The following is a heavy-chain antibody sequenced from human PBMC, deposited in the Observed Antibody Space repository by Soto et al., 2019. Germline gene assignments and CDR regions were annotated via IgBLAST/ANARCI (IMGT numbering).Heavy chain of an antibody. CDR3: ARDQGWYAN. CDR1: GFTFSTYA. CDR2: IYSGGST. Sequence: PGGSLRLSCAASGFTFSTYAMIWVRQAPGKGLEWVSVIYSGGSTYYADSVKGRFTISRDNSKNTLYLQMNSLRAEDTAVYYCARDQGWYANWGQGTLVTVSS. D-gene: IGHD2-8*01. V-gene: IGHV3-53*01. J-gene: IGHJ4*02.